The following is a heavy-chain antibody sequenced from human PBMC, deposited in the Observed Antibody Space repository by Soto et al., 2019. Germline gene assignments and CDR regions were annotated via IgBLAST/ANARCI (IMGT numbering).Heavy chain of an antibody. D-gene: IGHD3-3*01. V-gene: IGHV1-46*01. CDR1: GYTFTNYY. J-gene: IGHJ4*02. CDR2: IKTSSGST. CDR3: ARDTTGDLWVDY. Sequence: QVQLVQSGAEVKRPGASLRISCMASGYTFTNYYLHWVRQAPGQGLEWMGIIKTSSGSTSYAQKFQGRVLMTRDTATSTVYMDLISLRSEDTAVYYCARDTTGDLWVDYWGQGTLVTVSS.